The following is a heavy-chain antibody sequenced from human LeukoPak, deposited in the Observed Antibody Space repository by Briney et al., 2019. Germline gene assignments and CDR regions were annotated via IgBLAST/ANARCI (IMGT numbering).Heavy chain of an antibody. Sequence: PSETLSLTCTVSGGSISSYYWSWIRQPPGKGLEWIGYIYYSGSTNYNPSLKSRVTISVDTSKNQFSLKLSSVTAADTAVYYCARSSTLRWLPHYWGQGTLVTVSS. CDR3: ARSSTLRWLPHY. V-gene: IGHV4-59*08. CDR2: IYYSGST. D-gene: IGHD6-19*01. J-gene: IGHJ4*02. CDR1: GGSISSYY.